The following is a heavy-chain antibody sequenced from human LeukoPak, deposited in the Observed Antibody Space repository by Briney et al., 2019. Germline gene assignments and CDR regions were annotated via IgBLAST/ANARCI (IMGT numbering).Heavy chain of an antibody. Sequence: SQTLSLTCTVSGGSISSGIYYWSWIRQPAGKGLEWIGRIYTSGSTNYNPSLKSRVTISVDTSKNQFSLKLSSVTAADTAVYYCARDLGVAAAGRFGAWGQGTLVTVSS. CDR2: IYTSGST. CDR3: ARDLGVAAAGRFGA. J-gene: IGHJ5*02. D-gene: IGHD6-13*01. V-gene: IGHV4-61*02. CDR1: GGSISSGIYY.